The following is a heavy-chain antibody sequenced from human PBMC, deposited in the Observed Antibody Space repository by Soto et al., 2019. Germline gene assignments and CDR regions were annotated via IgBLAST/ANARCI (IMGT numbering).Heavy chain of an antibody. V-gene: IGHV3-23*01. D-gene: IGHD2-8*01. CDR1: GFTFDSPYSHG. CDR3: VSWVSAHFDY. J-gene: IGHJ4*01. CDR2: ISSNGANT. Sequence: VLLLGSGGGLVQPGGSLGLSCAASGFTFDSPYSHGMSWVRQSPGKGPEWVSTISSNGANTHYAESVKGRFTISKDASRNTVHLHMNSLRAEDTATYFCVSWVSAHFDYWGHGTPVTVSS.